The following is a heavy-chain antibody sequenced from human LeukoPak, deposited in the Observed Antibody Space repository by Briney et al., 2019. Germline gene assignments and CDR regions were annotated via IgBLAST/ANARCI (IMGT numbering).Heavy chain of an antibody. CDR1: GFTFSSYA. CDR2: ISGSGGST. D-gene: IGHD3-22*01. V-gene: IGHV3-23*01. J-gene: IGHJ4*02. Sequence: GGSLRLPCAASGFTFSSYAMSWVRQAPGKGLEWVSAISGSGGSTYYADSVKGRFTISRGNSKNTLYLQMNSLRAEDTAVYYCAKFGTSGYYYDDYWGQGTLVTVSS. CDR3: AKFGTSGYYYDDY.